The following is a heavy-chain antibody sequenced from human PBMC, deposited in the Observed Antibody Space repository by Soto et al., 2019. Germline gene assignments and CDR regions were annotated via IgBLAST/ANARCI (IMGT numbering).Heavy chain of an antibody. V-gene: IGHV3-33*01. CDR1: GCTFRHYG. J-gene: IGHJ4*02. Sequence: QVQLVESGGGVVQPGTSLRLSCTVSGCTFRHYGMYWVRQPPGKGLVWVAFIWHDGSKKYYADSVKGRFTISRDSSKNTLFLEMNSLRVEDTAVYYCARDWWDGRYCVGEGGCVGDYWGQGTMVTASS. CDR3: ARDWWDGRYCVGEGGCVGDY. D-gene: IGHD2-21*01. CDR2: IWHDGSKK.